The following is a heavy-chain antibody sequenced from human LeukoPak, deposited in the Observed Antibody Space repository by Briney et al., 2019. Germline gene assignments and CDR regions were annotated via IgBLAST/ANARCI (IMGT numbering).Heavy chain of an antibody. D-gene: IGHD3-22*01. CDR2: IWYDGSNK. V-gene: IGHV3-33*01. J-gene: IGHJ3*02. CDR3: AREYYDSSGYYYDDAFDI. CDR1: GFTFSSYG. Sequence: GGSLRLSCAASGFTFSSYGMHWVRQAPGKGLEWVAVIWYDGSNKYYADSVKGRFTISRDNSKNTLYLQMNSLRAEDTAVYYCAREYYDSSGYYYDDAFDIWGQGTMVTVSS.